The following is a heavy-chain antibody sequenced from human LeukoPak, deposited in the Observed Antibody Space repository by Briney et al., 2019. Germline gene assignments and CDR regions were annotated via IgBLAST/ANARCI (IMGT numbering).Heavy chain of an antibody. Sequence: ASVKVSCKASGYTFTGYYMHWVRQAPGQGLEWMGWMNPNSGNTGYAQKFQGRVTMTRNTSISTAYMELSSLRSEDTAVYYCARGPYYYDSSGYYLTFFDYWGQGTLVTVSS. CDR2: MNPNSGNT. J-gene: IGHJ4*02. D-gene: IGHD3-22*01. CDR3: ARGPYYYDSSGYYLTFFDY. CDR1: GYTFTGYY. V-gene: IGHV1-8*02.